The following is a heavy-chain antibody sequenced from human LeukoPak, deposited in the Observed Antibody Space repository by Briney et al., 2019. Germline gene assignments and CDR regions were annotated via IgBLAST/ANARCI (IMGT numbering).Heavy chain of an antibody. D-gene: IGHD3-22*01. CDR3: ARGALNYYDSSGSFDY. V-gene: IGHV4-34*01. CDR1: GGSFSGYY. CDR2: INHSGST. Sequence: PSETLSLTRAVYGGSFSGYYWSWIRQPPGKGLEWIGEINHSGSTNYNPSLKSRVTISVDTSKNQFSLKLSSVTAADTAVYYCARGALNYYDSSGSFDYWGQGTLVTVSS. J-gene: IGHJ4*02.